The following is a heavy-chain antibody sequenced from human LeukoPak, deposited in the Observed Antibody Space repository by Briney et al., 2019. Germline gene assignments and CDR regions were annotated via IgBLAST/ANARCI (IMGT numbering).Heavy chain of an antibody. CDR1: GYTFTTYG. CDR3: ARASGSPTRYYMDV. D-gene: IGHD3-10*01. CDR2: VSAYNGNT. V-gene: IGHV1-18*01. Sequence: ASVKVSCKASGYTFTTYGISWVRQAPGQGLEWMGWVSAYNGNTNYAQKVQGRVTMTTDTSTSTAYMELRSLRSDDTAVYYCARASGSPTRYYMDVWGKGTTVTVSS. J-gene: IGHJ6*03.